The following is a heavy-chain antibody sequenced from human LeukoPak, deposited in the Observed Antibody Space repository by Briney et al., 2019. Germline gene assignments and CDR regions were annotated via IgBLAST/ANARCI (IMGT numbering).Heavy chain of an antibody. CDR1: GGSISSYY. Sequence: SETLSLTCTVSGGSISSYYWNWMRQPPGKGLEWIGYIYYTGSTNYNPSLKSRVTISVDTSKNQFSLKLSSVTAADTAVYYCASGYYDSSGYYLPLFYWGQGTLVTVSS. CDR2: IYYTGST. J-gene: IGHJ4*02. D-gene: IGHD3-22*01. V-gene: IGHV4-59*08. CDR3: ASGYYDSSGYYLPLFY.